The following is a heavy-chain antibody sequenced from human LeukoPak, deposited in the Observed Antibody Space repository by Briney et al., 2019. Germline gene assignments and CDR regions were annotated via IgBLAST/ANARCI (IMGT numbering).Heavy chain of an antibody. CDR1: GLTFDNYA. CDR3: ARAYKDRSLAGKKEFFQH. Sequence: GGSLRLSCAASGLTFDNYAMNWVRQVPGKGLEWISLISWNSGTIGYADSVKGRFTISRDDANNFLYLQMNSLRAEDTALYYCARAYKDRSLAGKKEFFQHWGQGTLVTVSS. CDR2: ISWNSGTI. V-gene: IGHV3-9*01. J-gene: IGHJ1*01. D-gene: IGHD6-19*01.